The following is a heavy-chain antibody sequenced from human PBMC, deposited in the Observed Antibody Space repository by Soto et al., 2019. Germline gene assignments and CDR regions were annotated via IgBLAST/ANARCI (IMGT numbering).Heavy chain of an antibody. CDR2: INHSGST. Sequence: QVQLQQWGAGLLKPSETLSLTCAVYGGSFSGYYWSWIRQPPGKGLEWIGEINHSGSTNYNPSLKSRVSISVDTSKNQFSLKLSSVTAADTVVYYCARDQGGDYSNYGPYYIDYWGQGTLVTVSS. D-gene: IGHD4-4*01. CDR3: ARDQGGDYSNYGPYYIDY. J-gene: IGHJ4*02. V-gene: IGHV4-34*01. CDR1: GGSFSGYY.